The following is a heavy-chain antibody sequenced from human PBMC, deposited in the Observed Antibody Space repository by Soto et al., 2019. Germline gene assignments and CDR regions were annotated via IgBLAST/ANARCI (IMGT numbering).Heavy chain of an antibody. CDR2: VHYRGST. V-gene: IGHV4-39*01. J-gene: IGHJ4*02. Sequence: SETLSLTCTVSGGSISSSSFFWGWIRQPPGKGLEWIGNVHYRGSTYYNASLTSRVTISVDTSKNQFSLKLSSVTAADSAVYSCARGIGYYFDSWGQGTLVTVSS. CDR3: ARGIGYYFDS. CDR1: GGSISSSSFF. D-gene: IGHD5-12*01.